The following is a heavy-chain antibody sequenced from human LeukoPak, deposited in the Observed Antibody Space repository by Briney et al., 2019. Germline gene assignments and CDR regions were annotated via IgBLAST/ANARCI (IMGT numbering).Heavy chain of an antibody. CDR2: ISGNGNNI. J-gene: IGHJ4*02. V-gene: IGHV3-43*02. CDR3: AKDLPQYYDFWSGYYGGFDY. Sequence: GGSLRLSCAASGFTFEDYAMHWVRQGPGKGLEWVSLISGNGNNIYYTDSVKGRFTISRDNSKNSLYLQMNSLRTEDTALYYCAKDLPQYYDFWSGYYGGFDYWGQGTLVTVSS. CDR1: GFTFEDYA. D-gene: IGHD3-3*01.